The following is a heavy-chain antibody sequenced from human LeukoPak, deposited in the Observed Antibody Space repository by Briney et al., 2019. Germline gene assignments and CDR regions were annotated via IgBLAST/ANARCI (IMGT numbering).Heavy chain of an antibody. J-gene: IGHJ6*03. CDR3: ARGVTARGFYYYMDI. Sequence: ASVKASCKASGYTFSAYYIHWVRQAPGQGPEWMGWINPNSGGTNYVQKFQGRVTMTRDTSISTAYMELSRLTSDDTAVYSCARGVTARGFYYYMDIWGKGTTVTISS. V-gene: IGHV1-2*02. CDR1: GYTFSAYY. D-gene: IGHD2-21*02. CDR2: INPNSGGT.